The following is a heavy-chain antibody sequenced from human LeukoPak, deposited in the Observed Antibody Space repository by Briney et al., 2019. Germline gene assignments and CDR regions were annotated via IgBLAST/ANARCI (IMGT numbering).Heavy chain of an antibody. V-gene: IGHV4-39*01. CDR3: ASRGQSVYFDY. Sequence: KPSETLSLTCTVSGGSISSSSYYWGWIRQPPGKGLEWIGSIYYRGSTYYNPSLKSRVTISADTSKNQFSLKLSSVTAADTAVYYCASRGQSVYFDYWGQGTLVTVSS. CDR2: IYYRGST. CDR1: GGSISSSSYY. J-gene: IGHJ4*02.